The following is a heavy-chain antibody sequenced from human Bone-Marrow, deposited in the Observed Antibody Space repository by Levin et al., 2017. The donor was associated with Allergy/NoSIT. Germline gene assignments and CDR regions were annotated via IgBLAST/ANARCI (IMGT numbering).Heavy chain of an antibody. CDR2: ITSSSSYI. CDR1: GFTFSSYS. Sequence: ETLSLTCAASGFTFSSYSMNWVRQAPGKGLNWVSSITSSSSYIYYADSVKGRFTITRDNAKNSLYLQMNSLRAEDTAVYYCARGLEYSGLPWGQGTLVTVSS. CDR3: ARGLEYSGLP. J-gene: IGHJ5*02. V-gene: IGHV3-21*01. D-gene: IGHD5-12*01.